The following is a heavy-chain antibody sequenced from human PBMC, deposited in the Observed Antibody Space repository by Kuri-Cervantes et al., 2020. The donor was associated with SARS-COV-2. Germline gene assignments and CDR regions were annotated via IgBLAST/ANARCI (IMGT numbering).Heavy chain of an antibody. D-gene: IGHD3-3*01. CDR2: ISSSSSSTI. CDR3: AKPQRITIFGVVIMVDAFDI. Sequence: GESLKISCAASGFTFSSYSMNWVRQAPGKGLEWVSYISSSSSSTIYYADSVKGRLTISRDNAKNSLYLQMNSLRAEDTAVYYCAKPQRITIFGVVIMVDAFDIWGQGTMVTVSS. V-gene: IGHV3-48*01. CDR1: GFTFSSYS. J-gene: IGHJ3*02.